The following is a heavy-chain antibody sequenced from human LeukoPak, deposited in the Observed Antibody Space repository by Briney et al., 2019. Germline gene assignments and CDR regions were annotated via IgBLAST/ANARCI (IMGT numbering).Heavy chain of an antibody. J-gene: IGHJ3*02. Sequence: GGSLRLSCAASGLTFSSYAMSWVRQAPGKGLEWVSAISGSGGSTYYADSVKGRFTISRDNSKNTLYLQMNSLRAEDTAVYYCAKAGQMPAVPPRYCSGGSCSTWAFDIWGQGTMVTVSS. CDR2: ISGSGGST. D-gene: IGHD2-15*01. CDR1: GLTFSSYA. CDR3: AKAGQMPAVPPRYCSGGSCSTWAFDI. V-gene: IGHV3-23*01.